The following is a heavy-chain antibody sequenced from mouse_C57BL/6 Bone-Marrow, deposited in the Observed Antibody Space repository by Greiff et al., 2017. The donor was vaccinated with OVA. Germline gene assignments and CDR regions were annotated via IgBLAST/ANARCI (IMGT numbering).Heavy chain of an antibody. D-gene: IGHD2-5*01. Sequence: VQLQESGPELVKPGASVKMSCKASGYTFTDYNMHWVKQSHGKSLEWIGYINPNNGGTSYNQKFKGKATLTVNKSSSTAYMELRSLTSEDSAVYYCAISNYDAMDYWGQGTSVTVSS. V-gene: IGHV1-22*01. CDR2: INPNNGGT. CDR3: AISNYDAMDY. J-gene: IGHJ4*01. CDR1: GYTFTDYN.